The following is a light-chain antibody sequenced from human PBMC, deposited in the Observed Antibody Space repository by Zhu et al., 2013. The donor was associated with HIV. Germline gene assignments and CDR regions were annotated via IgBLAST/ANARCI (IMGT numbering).Light chain of an antibody. Sequence: QSVLTQPPSVSGAPGQRVTISCTGSSSNIGAGYDVHWYQQPPGTAPKLLIYNNDYRPSGVPDRFSGSKSGTSGSLDITGLQPEDEGDYFCQSYDNLLGGYVFGTGTTVSVL. CDR2: NND. V-gene: IGLV1-40*01. CDR3: QSYDNLLGGYV. CDR1: SSNIGAGYD. J-gene: IGLJ1*01.